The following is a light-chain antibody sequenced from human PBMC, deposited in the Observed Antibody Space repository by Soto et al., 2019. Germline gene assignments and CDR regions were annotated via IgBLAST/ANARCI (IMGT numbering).Light chain of an antibody. CDR1: QSFSSSY. Sequence: EIVLTQSPGTLSLSPGERATLSCRASQSFSSSYLAWYQQKPGQAPRLLIYGASSRSTGITDGFSGSGSGTDFTLTISRLEPEDFAVYYCQQYGSSPFTFGPGTKVDIK. J-gene: IGKJ3*01. CDR2: GAS. CDR3: QQYGSSPFT. V-gene: IGKV3-20*01.